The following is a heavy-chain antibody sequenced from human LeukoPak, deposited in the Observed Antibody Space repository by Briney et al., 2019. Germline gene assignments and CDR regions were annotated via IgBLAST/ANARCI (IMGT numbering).Heavy chain of an antibody. Sequence: ASVKVSCKASGYSFTSHYMHWVRQAPGQGLEWMGLINPSGSSTLYAQKFQGRVTMTRDMSTTTDYMELSSLRSEDTAVYYCARDNSVGDIAWWFDPWGQGTLVTVSS. J-gene: IGHJ5*02. V-gene: IGHV1-46*01. CDR3: ARDNSVGDIAWWFDP. D-gene: IGHD3-16*02. CDR1: GYSFTSHY. CDR2: INPSGSST.